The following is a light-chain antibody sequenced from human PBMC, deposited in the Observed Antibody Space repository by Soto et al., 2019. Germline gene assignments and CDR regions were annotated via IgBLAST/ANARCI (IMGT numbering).Light chain of an antibody. CDR2: EVT. V-gene: IGLV2-23*02. J-gene: IGLJ2*01. CDR3: CSYAGSSTVV. CDR1: SSDIGSYNL. Sequence: QSVLTQPASVSGSPGQSITISCTGTSSDIGSYNLVSWYQQHPGKAPKLMIYEVTKRPSGVSYRFSGSKSGNTASLTISGLQAEDEADYYCCSYAGSSTVVFGGGTKLTVL.